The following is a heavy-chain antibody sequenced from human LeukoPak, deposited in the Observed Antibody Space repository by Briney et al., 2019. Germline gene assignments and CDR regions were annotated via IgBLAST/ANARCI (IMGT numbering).Heavy chain of an antibody. CDR2: ISAYNGNT. D-gene: IGHD3-3*01. CDR1: GYTFTSQG. J-gene: IGHJ6*03. CDR3: ATDKQLRFGDYYMDV. Sequence: ASVKVSCKASGYTFTSQGISWVRQAPGQGLEWMGWISAYNGNTNYAQKLQGRVTMTTDTSTSTAYMELRSLRSDDTAVYYCATDKQLRFGDYYMDVWGKGTTVTVSS. V-gene: IGHV1-18*01.